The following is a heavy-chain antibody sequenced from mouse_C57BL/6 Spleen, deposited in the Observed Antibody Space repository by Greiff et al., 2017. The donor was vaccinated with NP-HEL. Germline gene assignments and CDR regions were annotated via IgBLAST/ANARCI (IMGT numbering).Heavy chain of an antibody. D-gene: IGHD1-1*01. V-gene: IGHV3-6*01. CDR3: ARDTTVVATRWYFDV. CDR1: GYSITSGYY. J-gene: IGHJ1*03. Sequence: EVQLQQSGPGLVKPSQSLSLTCSVTGYSITSGYYWNWIRQFPGNKLEWMGYISYDGSNNYNPSLKNRISITRDTSKNQFFLKLNSVTTEDTATYYCARDTTVVATRWYFDVWGTGTTVTVSS. CDR2: ISYDGSN.